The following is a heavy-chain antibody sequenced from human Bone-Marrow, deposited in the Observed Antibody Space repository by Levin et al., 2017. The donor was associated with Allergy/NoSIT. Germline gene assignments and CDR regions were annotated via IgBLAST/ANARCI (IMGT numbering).Heavy chain of an antibody. J-gene: IGHJ4*02. CDR3: VKGYDYGFDH. CDR2: ISGAGGGSR. CDR1: GFTFRSFA. D-gene: IGHD3-16*01. Sequence: GASVKVSCAASGFTFRSFAMSWVRQAPGKGLEWVSIISGAGGGSRYYADSVKGRFTISRDNSKNTLFLQMGSLRVEDTAVYYCVKGYDYGFDHWGQGTLVTVSS. V-gene: IGHV3-23*01.